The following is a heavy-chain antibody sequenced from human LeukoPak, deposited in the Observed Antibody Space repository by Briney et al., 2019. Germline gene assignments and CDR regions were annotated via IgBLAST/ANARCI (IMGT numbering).Heavy chain of an antibody. D-gene: IGHD3-9*01. V-gene: IGHV3-48*02. Sequence: GGSLRLSCAASGFPFSGYVLSWVRQAPGKGLEWIAYINHNGEAIYYPDFVKGRFIISRDNVKNSLFLQMNDLRDEDTAIYYCARDYDWAFDFWGQGTRVSVSS. J-gene: IGHJ4*02. CDR1: GFPFSGYV. CDR2: INHNGEAI. CDR3: ARDYDWAFDF.